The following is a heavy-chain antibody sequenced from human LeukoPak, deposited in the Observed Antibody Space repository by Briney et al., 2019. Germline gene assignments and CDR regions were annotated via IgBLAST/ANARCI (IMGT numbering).Heavy chain of an antibody. D-gene: IGHD4-17*01. CDR1: GYSFTSYW. V-gene: IGHV5-51*01. CDR2: IYPGDSDT. CDR3: ARWHGDGDYYYYGMDV. Sequence: GESLKISCKGSGYSFTSYWIGWVRQMPGKGLEWMGIIYPGDSDTRYSPSFQGQVTISADKSISTAYLQWSSLKASDTAMYYCARWHGDGDYYYYGMDVWGQGTTVTVSS. J-gene: IGHJ6*02.